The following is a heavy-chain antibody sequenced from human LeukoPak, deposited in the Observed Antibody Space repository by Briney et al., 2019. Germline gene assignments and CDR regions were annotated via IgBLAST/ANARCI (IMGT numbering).Heavy chain of an antibody. CDR3: ARDLGYSSGPNY. CDR2: ISGGSSFI. J-gene: IGHJ4*02. D-gene: IGHD6-19*01. CDR1: GFSFGDYA. V-gene: IGHV3-21*01. Sequence: GGSLRLSCTTSGFSFGDYAVSWFRQAPGKGLEWVSYISGGSSFIYYVDSVKGRFTISRDNAKNSLYLQMNSLRAEDTAVYYCARDLGYSSGPNYWGQGTRVTVSS.